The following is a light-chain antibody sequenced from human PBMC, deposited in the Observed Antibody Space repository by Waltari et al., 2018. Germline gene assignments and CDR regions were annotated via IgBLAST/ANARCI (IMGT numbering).Light chain of an antibody. V-gene: IGKV3-15*01. J-gene: IGKJ1*01. CDR1: QSVSSD. CDR2: AAS. Sequence: EVMMTQSPATLSVSPGERATLSCRACQSVSSDLAWYQQKAGQAPRLLIYAASTRATGIPARFSGSGSGTEFTLTISSLQSEDFAVYYCQQYNSWPRTFGLGTKVETK. CDR3: QQYNSWPRT.